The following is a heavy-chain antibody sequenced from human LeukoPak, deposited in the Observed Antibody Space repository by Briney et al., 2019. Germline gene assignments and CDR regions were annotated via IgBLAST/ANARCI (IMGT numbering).Heavy chain of an antibody. Sequence: ASVKVSCKASGGTFSSYAISWVRQAPGQGLEWMGWISAYNGNTNYAQKLRGRVTMTTDTSTSTAYMELRSLRSDDTAVYYCARDQGYYDFWSGYSDYWGQGTLVTVSS. V-gene: IGHV1-18*01. CDR1: GGTFSSYA. J-gene: IGHJ4*02. CDR3: ARDQGYYDFWSGYSDY. CDR2: ISAYNGNT. D-gene: IGHD3-3*01.